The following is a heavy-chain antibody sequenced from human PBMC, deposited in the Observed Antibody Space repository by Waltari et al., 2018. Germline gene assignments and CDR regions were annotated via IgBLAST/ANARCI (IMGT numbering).Heavy chain of an antibody. CDR2: WNPEYGEP. Sequence: QVHLIQSGAEVKKPGASVRVSCKVSGYSLTKVSMHWVRQAPGKGLDWMGSWNPEYGEPIYAQNFQGRVTLTDDSSAETAYMELSSLRSADTAVYYCAIALSGIPVDLDFQHWGQGALVVVSS. CDR3: AIALSGIPVDLDFQH. D-gene: IGHD3-3*01. J-gene: IGHJ1*01. V-gene: IGHV1-24*01. CDR1: GYSLTKVS.